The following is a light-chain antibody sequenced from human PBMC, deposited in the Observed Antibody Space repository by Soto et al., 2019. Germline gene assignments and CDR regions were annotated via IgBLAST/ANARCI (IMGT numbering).Light chain of an antibody. CDR1: SSNIGSHT. Sequence: QSVLTQPPSASGTPGQRVTISCSGSSSNIGSHTVNWYQQLPGTAPKLLIYSNDQRPSGVPDRVSGSKSGTSASLAISGLQSEDEADYYCAAWDDSLNAYVFGTGTKLTVL. V-gene: IGLV1-44*01. J-gene: IGLJ1*01. CDR3: AAWDDSLNAYV. CDR2: SND.